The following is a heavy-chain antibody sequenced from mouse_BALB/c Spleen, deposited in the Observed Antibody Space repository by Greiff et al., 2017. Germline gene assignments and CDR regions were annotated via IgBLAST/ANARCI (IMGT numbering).Heavy chain of an antibody. CDR2: ISNKANGYTT. J-gene: IGHJ1*01. V-gene: IGHV7-3*02. CDR1: GFTFTDYY. Sequence: EVQLQESGGGLVQPGGSLRLSCATSGFTFTDYYMSWVRQPPGKALEWLGFISNKANGYTTEYSASVKGRFTISRDNSQSILYLQMNTLRAEDSATYYGARANWYVNWDFDVWGAGTTVTVSS. D-gene: IGHD2-14*01. CDR3: ARANWYVNWDFDV.